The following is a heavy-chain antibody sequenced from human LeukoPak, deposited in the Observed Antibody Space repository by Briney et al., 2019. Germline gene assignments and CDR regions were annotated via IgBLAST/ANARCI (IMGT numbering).Heavy chain of an antibody. CDR1: GGSISSYY. CDR2: IYYSGST. Sequence: PSETLSLTCTVSGGSISSYYWSWIRQPPGKGLEWIGYIYYSGSTNYNPSLKSRVTISVDTSKNQFSLKLSSVTAADTAVYYCARGRYWRVVTMIVVPGNYYYMDVWGKGTTVTVSS. CDR3: ARGRYWRVVTMIVVPGNYYYMDV. V-gene: IGHV4-59*01. D-gene: IGHD3-22*01. J-gene: IGHJ6*03.